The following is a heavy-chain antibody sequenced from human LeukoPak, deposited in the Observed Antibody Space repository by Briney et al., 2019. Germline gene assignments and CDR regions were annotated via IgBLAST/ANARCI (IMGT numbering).Heavy chain of an antibody. J-gene: IGHJ6*04. CDR1: GFTFSSYS. D-gene: IGHD3-10*02. CDR3: AELGITMIGGV. V-gene: IGHV3-48*01. Sequence: PGGSLRLSCAASGFTFSSYSMNWVRQAPGQGLEWISYISSGSDSIYYADSVKGRFIISRDNAKNSLYLQMNSLRAEDTAVYYCAELGITMIGGVWGKGTTVTISS. CDR2: ISSGSDSI.